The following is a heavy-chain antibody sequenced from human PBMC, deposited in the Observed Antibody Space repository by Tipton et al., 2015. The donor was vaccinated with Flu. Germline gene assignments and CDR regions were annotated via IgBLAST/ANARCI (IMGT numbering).Heavy chain of an antibody. D-gene: IGHD4-17*01. CDR2: VDPRDGET. V-gene: IGHV1-69-2*01. CDR3: ATHRLRPLYYFDF. CDR1: GYTFTDYY. Sequence: QLVQSGAEVKRPGATVKISCTVSGYTFTDYYIHWVQQAPGKGLEWMGLVDPRDGETIYAENFQGRVTITADTSTGTAYMELSSLRSEDTAVYYCATHRLRPLYYFDFWGQGALVTVSS. J-gene: IGHJ4*02.